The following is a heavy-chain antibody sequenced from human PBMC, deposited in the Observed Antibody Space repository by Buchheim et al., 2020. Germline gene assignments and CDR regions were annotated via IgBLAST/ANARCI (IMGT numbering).Heavy chain of an antibody. CDR1: GFTFSSYA. J-gene: IGHJ2*01. Sequence: QVQLVESGGGVVQPGRSLRLSCAASGFTFSSYAMHWVRQAPGKGLEWVAVISYDGSNKYYADSVKGRFTISRDNSKNTLYLQMNSLRAEDTAVYYCARVRGALRNSFDWYFDLWGRGTL. CDR2: ISYDGSNK. CDR3: ARVRGALRNSFDWYFDL. D-gene: IGHD4-23*01. V-gene: IGHV3-30-3*01.